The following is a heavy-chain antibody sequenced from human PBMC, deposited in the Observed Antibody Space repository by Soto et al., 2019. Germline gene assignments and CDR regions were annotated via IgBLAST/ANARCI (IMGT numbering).Heavy chain of an antibody. CDR1: GFTFSDYN. CDR2: IDIFSATI. J-gene: IGHJ4*02. V-gene: IGHV3-48*02. Sequence: EVQLVESGGGLVQPGGSLRLSCAASGFTFSDYNMIWVRQAPGKGLQWVSYIDIFSATIYYADSVRGRFTISRDNAKNLLYLQMNSLGDEDTAVHYCGREGVAGIDYRGQGTLVTVSS. CDR3: GREGVAGIDY.